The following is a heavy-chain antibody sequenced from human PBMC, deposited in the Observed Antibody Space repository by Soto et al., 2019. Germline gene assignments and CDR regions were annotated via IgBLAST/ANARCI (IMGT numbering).Heavy chain of an antibody. J-gene: IGHJ4*02. Sequence: VQLVEFGGGLVQPGGSLRLSCAASGFIVSTIYMSWVRQAPGKGLEWVSTIYADGRTYYADSVKGRFTMSRDDVKNTLFLQMNSLRVEDTAVYYCARDIDYCGQGTLVTVSS. CDR1: GFIVSTIY. CDR3: ARDIDY. V-gene: IGHV3-66*01. CDR2: IYADGRT.